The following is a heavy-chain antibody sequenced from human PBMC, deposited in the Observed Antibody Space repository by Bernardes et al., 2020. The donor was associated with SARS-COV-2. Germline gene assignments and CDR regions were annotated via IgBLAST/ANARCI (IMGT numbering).Heavy chain of an antibody. D-gene: IGHD3-3*01. J-gene: IGHJ6*02. CDR3: ARDLPIDYDFWSGYYRYYGMDV. Sequence: LRLSCAASGFTFSSYAMHWVRQAPGKGLEWVAVISYDGSNKYYADSVKGRFTISRDNSKNTLYLQMNSLRAEDTAVYYCARDLPIDYDFWSGYYRYYGMDVWGQGTTVTVSS. CDR1: GFTFSSYA. V-gene: IGHV3-30-3*01. CDR2: ISYDGSNK.